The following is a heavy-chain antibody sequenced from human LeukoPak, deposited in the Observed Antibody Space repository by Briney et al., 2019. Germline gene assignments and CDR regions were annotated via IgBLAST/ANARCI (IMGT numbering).Heavy chain of an antibody. V-gene: IGHV3-23*01. J-gene: IGHJ4*02. CDR1: GFSFSNYA. CDR2: ISGSGGNT. D-gene: IGHD3-22*01. CDR3: AKDQYYYDSSGYYHRDFDY. Sequence: GGSLRLSCAASGFSFSNYAMSWVRQAPGKGLEWVSAISGSGGNTYNADSVKGRFTISRDNSKNTLYLQMNSLRAEDTAVYYCAKDQYYYDSSGYYHRDFDYWGQGTLVTVSS.